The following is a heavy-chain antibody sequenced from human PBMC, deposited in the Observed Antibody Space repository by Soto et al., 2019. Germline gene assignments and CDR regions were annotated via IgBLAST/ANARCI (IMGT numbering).Heavy chain of an antibody. CDR1: GGSFSGYY. CDR2: INHSGST. D-gene: IGHD3-10*01. V-gene: IGHV4-34*01. J-gene: IGHJ6*02. CDR3: ARVERDYCSGSYDNVGYYYYYGMDV. Sequence: PSETLSLTCAVYGGSFSGYYWGWIRQPPGKGLEWIGEINHSGSTNYNPSLKSRVTISVDTSKNQFSLKLSSVTAADTAVYYCARVERDYCSGSYDNVGYYYYYGMDVWGQGTTLTVSS.